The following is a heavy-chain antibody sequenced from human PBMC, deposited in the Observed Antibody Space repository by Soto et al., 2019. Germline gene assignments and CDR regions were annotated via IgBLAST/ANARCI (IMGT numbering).Heavy chain of an antibody. CDR3: AKTYYYDSSGYYPGPNDY. Sequence: ASVKVSCKASGYTFTSYGISWVRQAPGQGLEWMGWISAYNGNTNYAQKLQGRVTMTTDTSTSTAYTELRSLRPDDTAVYYCAKTYYYDSSGYYPGPNDYWGQGTLVTVSS. J-gene: IGHJ4*02. CDR1: GYTFTSYG. V-gene: IGHV1-18*01. D-gene: IGHD3-22*01. CDR2: ISAYNGNT.